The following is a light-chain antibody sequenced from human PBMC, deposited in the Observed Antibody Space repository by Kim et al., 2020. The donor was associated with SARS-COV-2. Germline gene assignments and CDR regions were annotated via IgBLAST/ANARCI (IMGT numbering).Light chain of an antibody. CDR2: GAS. CDR1: QSVTSSY. Sequence: EIVLTQSPGTLSLSPGERVTLSCRASQSVTSSYLAWYQQKPGQAPRLLMYGASSRATGIPDRFSGSGSGTDFTLTISRLDPEDFAVYYCQQYGTSPRTFGQGTKVDIK. V-gene: IGKV3-20*01. J-gene: IGKJ1*01. CDR3: QQYGTSPRT.